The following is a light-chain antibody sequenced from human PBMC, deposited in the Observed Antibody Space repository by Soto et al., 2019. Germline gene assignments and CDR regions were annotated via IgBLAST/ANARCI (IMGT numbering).Light chain of an antibody. J-gene: IGLJ1*01. CDR3: CSYASGSIYV. CDR2: EVG. CDR1: RSDVGAFNY. V-gene: IGLV2-14*01. Sequence: QSALTQPAAVSGSPGQSITISGTGTRSDVGAFNYVAWYLQYPGKAPKLMIYEVGNRPSGVSNRFSVSKSGNTASLTISGLQAEDEADYYCCSYASGSIYVFVTGTKLTVL.